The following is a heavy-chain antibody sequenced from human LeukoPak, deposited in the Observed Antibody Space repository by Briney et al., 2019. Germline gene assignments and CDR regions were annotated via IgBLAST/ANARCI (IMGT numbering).Heavy chain of an antibody. Sequence: SETLSLTCTVSGGSISSGGYYWSWIRQPPGKGLEWIGYIYHSGSTYYNPSLKSRVTISVDRSKNLFSLKLSSVTAADTAVYYCAAQGSGYYFDYWGQGTLVTVSS. CDR2: IYHSGST. CDR1: GGSISSGGYY. J-gene: IGHJ4*02. V-gene: IGHV4-30-2*01. CDR3: AAQGSGYYFDY. D-gene: IGHD3-22*01.